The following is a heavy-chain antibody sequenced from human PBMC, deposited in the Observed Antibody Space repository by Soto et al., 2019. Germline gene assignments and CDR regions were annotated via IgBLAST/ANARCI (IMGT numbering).Heavy chain of an antibody. CDR2: IYYSVST. D-gene: IGHD2-2*01. V-gene: IGHV4-59*01. CDR1: GGSISSYY. J-gene: IGHJ6*02. CDR3: ARGPPAGEVEDYYYYYYGMDV. Sequence: SETLSLTCTVSGGSISSYYWSWIRQPPGKGLEWIGYIYYSVSTNYNPSLKSRVTISVDTSKNQFSLKLSSVTAADTAVYYCARGPPAGEVEDYYYYYYGMDVWGQGTRVTVSS.